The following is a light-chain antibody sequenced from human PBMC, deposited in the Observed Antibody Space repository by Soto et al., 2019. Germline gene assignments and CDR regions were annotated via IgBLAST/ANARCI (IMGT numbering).Light chain of an antibody. CDR1: QGVSSA. CDR2: DVL. V-gene: IGKV1-13*02. Sequence: AAHLTQSPSSLSASVGDRVTITCRASQGVSSAFAWYQQKPGRAPSLLIYDVLSLESGVPSRFSGSGSGRDFTLTISSLQPEDFATYHGQQFDGDLSTFGQGTKLEIE. CDR3: QQFDGDLST. J-gene: IGKJ2*01.